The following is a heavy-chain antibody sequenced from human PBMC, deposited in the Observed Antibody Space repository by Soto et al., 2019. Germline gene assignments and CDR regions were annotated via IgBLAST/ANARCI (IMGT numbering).Heavy chain of an antibody. CDR3: ARARIAAAGGAEYFQH. D-gene: IGHD6-13*01. Sequence: QVQLVQSGAEVKKPGASVKVSCKASGYTFTSYDINWVRQATGQGLEWMGWMNPNSGNTGYAQKFQGRVTMTRNTSKSTAYMELSSLRSEDTAVYYCARARIAAAGGAEYFQHWGQGTLVTVSS. V-gene: IGHV1-8*01. CDR1: GYTFTSYD. J-gene: IGHJ1*01. CDR2: MNPNSGNT.